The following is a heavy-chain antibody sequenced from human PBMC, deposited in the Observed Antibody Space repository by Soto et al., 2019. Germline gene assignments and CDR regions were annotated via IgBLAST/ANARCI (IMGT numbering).Heavy chain of an antibody. D-gene: IGHD3-3*01. V-gene: IGHV3-49*03. J-gene: IGHJ6*02. Sequence: GSLRLACTGSGXTVGDYAMSWSRQAPGKGLEWVGVIRSKAYGGTTDYAASVKGIFTILRDDSKSIAYLQMSSLKTEETGVYYCTKYTHVSRYSYFGMDVWGHGTTVTVSS. CDR3: TKYTHVSRYSYFGMDV. CDR1: GXTVGDYA. CDR2: IRSKAYGGTT.